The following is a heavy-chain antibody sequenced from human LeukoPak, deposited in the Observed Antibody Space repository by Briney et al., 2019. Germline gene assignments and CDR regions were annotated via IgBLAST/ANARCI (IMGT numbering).Heavy chain of an antibody. CDR2: IYYSGST. CDR3: ARLPITLVRGVINAFDI. Sequence: SETLSLTCTVSGGPISSYYWSWIRQPPGKGLEWIGYIYYSGSTNYNPSLKSRVTISVDTSKNQFSLKLSSVTAADTAVYYCARLPITLVRGVINAFDIWGQGTMVTVSS. V-gene: IGHV4-59*08. J-gene: IGHJ3*02. CDR1: GGPISSYY. D-gene: IGHD3-10*01.